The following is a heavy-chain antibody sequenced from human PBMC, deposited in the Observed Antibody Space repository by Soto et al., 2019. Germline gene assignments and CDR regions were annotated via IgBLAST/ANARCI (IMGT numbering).Heavy chain of an antibody. V-gene: IGHV1-46*01. J-gene: IGHJ2*01. D-gene: IGHD1-26*01. Sequence: QVQLVQSGAEVKKPGASVKVSCKASGFTFISRHYMHWVRQAPGQGLEWMGLINPNSGATSYAQRVQGRVTLTGDTSPTTLYMDLSSLRSEETAVYYCARSLASGSQSYWYGDLWGRGTLVTVSS. CDR2: INPNSGAT. CDR1: GFTFISRHY. CDR3: ARSLASGSQSYWYGDL.